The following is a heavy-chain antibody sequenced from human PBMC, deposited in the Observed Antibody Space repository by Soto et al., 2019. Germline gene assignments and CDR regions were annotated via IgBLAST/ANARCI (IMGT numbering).Heavy chain of an antibody. CDR1: GFTFSSYA. J-gene: IGHJ6*02. D-gene: IGHD1-26*01. CDR3: AKGGVGRGMDV. V-gene: IGHV3-23*01. Sequence: EVQLLESGGGLVQPGGSLRLSCAASGFTFSSYAMTWVRQAPGKGLEWVSTISGSGDSTYYADSVKGRFTISRDNSKNTRYLQMNSRRAEDTAVYYCAKGGVGRGMDVWGQGTTVTVSS. CDR2: ISGSGDST.